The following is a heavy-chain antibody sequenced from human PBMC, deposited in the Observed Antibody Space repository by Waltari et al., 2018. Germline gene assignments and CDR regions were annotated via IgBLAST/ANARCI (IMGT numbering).Heavy chain of an antibody. CDR2: IRGSGGSQ. Sequence: EVQLLESGGGLVQPGGSLRLSCAASGFTFSSYAMSWVRQAPGKGLEWVSAIRGSGGSQYYADSGKGRFTISRDKSKNTLYLQMNSLRAEDTAVFYCAKDRGFGGSGSYYCDYWGQGTLVTVSS. CDR3: AKDRGFGGSGSYYCDY. D-gene: IGHD3-10*01. CDR1: GFTFSSYA. J-gene: IGHJ4*02. V-gene: IGHV3-23*01.